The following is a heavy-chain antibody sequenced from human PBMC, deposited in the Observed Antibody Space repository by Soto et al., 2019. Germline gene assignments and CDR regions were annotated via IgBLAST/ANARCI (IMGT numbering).Heavy chain of an antibody. J-gene: IGHJ3*02. D-gene: IGHD5-18*01. V-gene: IGHV4-4*02. CDR1: GGSISSSNW. Sequence: QVQLQESGPGLVKPSGTLSLTCAVSGGSISSSNWWSWVRQPPGKGLEWNGEIYHSVRTNYNPSLDGRVTRSVHNPQHPLSLKLSSVAAADRAVYYCARVVDRQRWSAFFATFVIGGQGTMVTVSS. CDR3: ARVVDRQRWSAFFATFVI. CDR2: IYHSVRT.